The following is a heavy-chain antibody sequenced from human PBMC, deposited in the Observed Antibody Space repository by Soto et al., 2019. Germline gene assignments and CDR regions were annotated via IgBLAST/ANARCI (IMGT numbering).Heavy chain of an antibody. V-gene: IGHV3-43*02. CDR1: GFTFDDYA. D-gene: IGHD2-15*01. Sequence: GGSLRLSCAASGFTFDDYAMHWVRQAPGKGLEWVSLISGDGGSTYYADSVKGRFTISRDNSKNSLYLQMNSLRTEDTALYYCAKEGGYCSGGSCYYYYYGMDVWGQGTTVTVSS. J-gene: IGHJ6*02. CDR2: ISGDGGST. CDR3: AKEGGYCSGGSCYYYYYGMDV.